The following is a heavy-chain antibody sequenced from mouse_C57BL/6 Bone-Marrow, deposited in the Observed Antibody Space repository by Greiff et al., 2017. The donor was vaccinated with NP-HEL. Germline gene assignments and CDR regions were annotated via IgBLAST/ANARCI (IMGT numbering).Heavy chain of an antibody. V-gene: IGHV12-3*01. CDR3: AGDYDGYWYFDV. CDR2: ITHSGET. D-gene: IGHD2-3*01. J-gene: IGHJ1*03. CDR1: GFPITSGYY. Sequence: VTLQESGPGLVKPSQSLFLTCSITGFPITSGYYWIWIRQSPGKPLEWMGYITHSGETFYNPSLQSPISITRETSKNQFFLQLNSVTTEDTAMYYCAGDYDGYWYFDVWGTGTTVTVSS.